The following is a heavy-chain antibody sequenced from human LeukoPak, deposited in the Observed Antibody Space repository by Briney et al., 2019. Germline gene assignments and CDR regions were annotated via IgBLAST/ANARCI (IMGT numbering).Heavy chain of an antibody. CDR2: IYYSGST. J-gene: IGHJ5*02. CDR1: GGSISSHY. CDR3: ARRAAAARGPGNWFDP. V-gene: IGHV4-59*11. Sequence: SETLSLTCTVSGGSISSHYWSWIRQPPGKGLEWIGYIYYSGSTNYNPSLKSRVTISVDTSKNLFSLKLSSVTAADTAVYYCARRAAAARGPGNWFDPWGQGTLVTVSS. D-gene: IGHD6-13*01.